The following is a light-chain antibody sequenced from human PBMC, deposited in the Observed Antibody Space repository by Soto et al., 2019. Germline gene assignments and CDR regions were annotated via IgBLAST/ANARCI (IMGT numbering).Light chain of an antibody. CDR3: ETWYSNTHKV. Sequence: QLVLTQSSAASASLGSSVKLTCILSSGHSTYIIAWHQQQPGKAPRFLMTLDRSGSYNRGSGVPDRFSGSSSGADRYLTISNLQFEDEGDYYCETWYSNTHKVFGGGTKVTVL. CDR2: LDRSGSY. CDR1: SGHSTYI. V-gene: IGLV4-60*02. J-gene: IGLJ3*02.